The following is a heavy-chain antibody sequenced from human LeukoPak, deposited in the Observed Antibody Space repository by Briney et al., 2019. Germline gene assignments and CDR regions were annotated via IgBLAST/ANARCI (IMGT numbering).Heavy chain of an antibody. CDR2: INHSGST. Sequence: TSETLSLTCAVYGGSFSGYYWSWIRQPPGKGLEWIGEINHSGSTNYNPSLKSRVTISVDTSKNQFSLKLSSVTAADTAVYYCAREGNGSSWPFLNDRNSGGLRYWGQGTLVTVSS. V-gene: IGHV4-34*01. CDR1: GGSFSGYY. D-gene: IGHD6-13*01. J-gene: IGHJ4*02. CDR3: AREGNGSSWPFLNDRNSGGLRY.